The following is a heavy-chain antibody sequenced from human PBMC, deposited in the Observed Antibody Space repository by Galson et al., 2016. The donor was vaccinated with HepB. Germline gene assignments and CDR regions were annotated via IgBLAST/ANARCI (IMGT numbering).Heavy chain of an antibody. V-gene: IGHV3-11*01. CDR1: GFTFRDHY. D-gene: IGHD3-10*01. Sequence: SLRLSCAASGFTFRDHYMSWIRQAPGKGLEWISYITNSGDAVYYADSVKGRFTISRDNVKNSLYLEMNNLRAEDTALYYCARVYGSSYFDPWGQGTLVTVSS. J-gene: IGHJ5*02. CDR3: ARVYGSSYFDP. CDR2: ITNSGDAV.